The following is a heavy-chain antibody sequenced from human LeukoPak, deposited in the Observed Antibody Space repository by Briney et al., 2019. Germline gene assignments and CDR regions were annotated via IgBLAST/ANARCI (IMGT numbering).Heavy chain of an antibody. CDR3: AKRPYCSGTVCYHIDY. D-gene: IGHD2-15*01. V-gene: IGHV3-23*01. J-gene: IGHJ4*02. Sequence: GGSLRLSCAASGFTFSSYAMSWVRQAPGKGMEWVSTISGSGGSAYYADSVKGRFTISRDNSKNTVYLQLNSLRAEDTALYYCAKRPYCSGTVCYHIDYWGQGTLVTVSS. CDR2: ISGSGGSA. CDR1: GFTFSSYA.